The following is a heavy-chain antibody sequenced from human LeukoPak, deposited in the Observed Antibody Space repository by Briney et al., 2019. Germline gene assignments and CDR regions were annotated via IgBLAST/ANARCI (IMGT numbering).Heavy chain of an antibody. Sequence: GGSLRLSCAGSGFTFSGYAMSCVRQAPGKGLEWVSAISGSGSDTFYADSVKGRFTISRDNSKNTLSVQMNSLRAEDTAVYYCAKALTGWGAYDYWGQGALVTVSS. J-gene: IGHJ4*02. CDR3: AKALTGWGAYDY. V-gene: IGHV3-23*01. CDR2: ISGSGSDT. D-gene: IGHD3-9*01. CDR1: GFTFSGYA.